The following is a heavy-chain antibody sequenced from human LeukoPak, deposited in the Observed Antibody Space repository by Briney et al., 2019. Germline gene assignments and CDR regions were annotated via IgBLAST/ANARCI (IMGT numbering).Heavy chain of an antibody. D-gene: IGHD4-17*01. CDR1: GGSISSYY. CDR3: ARGLNYGDYSDAFDI. V-gene: IGHV4-59*01. Sequence: PSETLSLTCTVSGGSISSYYWSWIRQPPGKGLEWIGYIYYSGSTNYNPSLKSRVTISVDTSKNQFSLKLSSVTAADTAVYYCARGLNYGDYSDAFDIWGQGTMVTVSS. J-gene: IGHJ3*02. CDR2: IYYSGST.